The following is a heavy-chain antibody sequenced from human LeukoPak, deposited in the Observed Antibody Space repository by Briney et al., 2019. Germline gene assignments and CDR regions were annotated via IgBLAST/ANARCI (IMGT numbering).Heavy chain of an antibody. CDR2: INPNSGGT. CDR3: AKYCSSTSCPLGAFDI. Sequence: ASVKVSCKASGYTFTGYYMHWVRQAPGQGLEWMGWINPNSGGTNYAQKFQGRVTMTRDTSISTAYMELSRLRSDDSAVYYCAKYCSSTSCPLGAFDIWGQGTMVTVSS. V-gene: IGHV1-2*02. CDR1: GYTFTGYY. D-gene: IGHD2-2*01. J-gene: IGHJ3*02.